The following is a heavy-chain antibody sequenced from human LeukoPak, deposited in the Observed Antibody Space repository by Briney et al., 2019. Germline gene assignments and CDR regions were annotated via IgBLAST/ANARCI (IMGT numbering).Heavy chain of an antibody. CDR2: INSDGRTT. CDR1: GFTFSTYW. J-gene: IGHJ3*02. CDR3: GSPRTFSGRNVLDM. D-gene: IGHD3-10*02. Sequence: GGSLRLSCAAAGFTFSTYWMHWVRHVPGKGLVWVSRINSDGRTTGYADSVKGRFTISRDNAKNTLYLQMNSLRVEDTAVYYCGSPRTFSGRNVLDMWGQGTMVTVSS. V-gene: IGHV3-74*01.